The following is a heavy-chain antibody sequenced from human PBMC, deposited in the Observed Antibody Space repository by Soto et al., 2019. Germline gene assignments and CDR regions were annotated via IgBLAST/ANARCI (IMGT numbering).Heavy chain of an antibody. V-gene: IGHV4-4*02. Sequence: PSETLSLTCTVSGGSITSENWWCWVRQPAEKELEWIGEIYYSESTNYNPSLKSRVTISVDTSKNQFSLKLSSVTAADTAVYYCANLDMITFGGVIGPNDEFDIWGQGTMVTVSS. J-gene: IGHJ3*02. CDR2: IYYSEST. D-gene: IGHD3-16*02. CDR1: GGSITSENW. CDR3: ANLDMITFGGVIGPNDEFDI.